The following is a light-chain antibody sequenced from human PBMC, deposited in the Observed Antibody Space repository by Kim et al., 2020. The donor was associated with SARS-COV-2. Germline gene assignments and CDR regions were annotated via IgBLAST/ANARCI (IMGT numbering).Light chain of an antibody. J-gene: IGKJ5*01. CDR2: GAS. CDR3: QQYNNWPPPIT. Sequence: PGETATLSCRASQSVASSLAWYQQKPGQAPRLLIYGASTRATGVPARFSGSGFGTGFTLTISSLQSEDFAVYYCQQYNNWPPPITFGQGTRLEIK. CDR1: QSVASS. V-gene: IGKV3-15*01.